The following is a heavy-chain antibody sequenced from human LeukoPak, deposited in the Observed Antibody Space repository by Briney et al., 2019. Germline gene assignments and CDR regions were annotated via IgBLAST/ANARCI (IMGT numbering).Heavy chain of an antibody. CDR1: GFTFSSYA. CDR2: ISGSGGST. D-gene: IGHD4-17*01. J-gene: IGHJ5*02. V-gene: IGHV3-23*01. CDR3: AKDPEGDYVQNWFDP. Sequence: GGSLRLSCAASGFTFSSYAMSWVSQAPGKGLEWVAAISGSGGSTYYADSVKGRFTISRDNSKNTLYLQMNSLRAEDTVVYYCAKDPEGDYVQNWFDPWGQGTLVTVSS.